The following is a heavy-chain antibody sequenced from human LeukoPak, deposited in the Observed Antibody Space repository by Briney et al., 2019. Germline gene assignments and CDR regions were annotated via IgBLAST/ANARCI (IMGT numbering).Heavy chain of an antibody. V-gene: IGHV1-18*01. CDR2: ISTYNGNT. J-gene: IGHJ4*02. CDR3: ARVKTGHDFDY. D-gene: IGHD3-10*01. Sequence: ASVKVSCKASGYTFTSHGISWVRQAPGQGLEWMGWISTYNGNTNYAQKLQGRVSMTTDTSTSTAYMDLRSLRSDDTAVYYCARVKTGHDFDYWGQGTLVTVSS. CDR1: GYTFTSHG.